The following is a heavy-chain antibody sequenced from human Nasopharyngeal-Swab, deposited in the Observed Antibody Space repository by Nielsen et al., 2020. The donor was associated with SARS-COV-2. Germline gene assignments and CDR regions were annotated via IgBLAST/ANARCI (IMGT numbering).Heavy chain of an antibody. V-gene: IGHV4-34*01. Sequence: SETLSLTCAVYGGSFSGYYWSWIRQPPGKGLEWIGEINHSGSTNYNPSLKSRVTISVDTSKNQFSLKLSSVTAADTAVYYCARYTRIGIAAAGITPNYYYYGMDVWGQGTTVTVSS. D-gene: IGHD6-13*01. J-gene: IGHJ6*02. CDR2: INHSGST. CDR1: GGSFSGYY. CDR3: ARYTRIGIAAAGITPNYYYYGMDV.